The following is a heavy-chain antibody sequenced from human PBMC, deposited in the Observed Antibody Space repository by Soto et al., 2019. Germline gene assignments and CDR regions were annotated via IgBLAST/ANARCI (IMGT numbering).Heavy chain of an antibody. CDR1: GYTFTSYA. CDR2: INAGNGNT. CDR3: ARVSLGSGWYSDYYYGMDV. Sequence: GASVKVSCKASGYTFTSYAMHWVRQAPGQRLEWMGWINAGNGNTKYSQKFQGRVTITRDTSASTAYMELSSLRSEDTAVYYCARVSLGSGWYSDYYYGMDVWGQGTTVTVSS. D-gene: IGHD6-19*01. J-gene: IGHJ6*02. V-gene: IGHV1-3*01.